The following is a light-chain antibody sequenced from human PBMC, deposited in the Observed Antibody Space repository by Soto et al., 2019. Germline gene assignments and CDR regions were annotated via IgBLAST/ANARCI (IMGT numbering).Light chain of an antibody. CDR1: QSVGSN. CDR3: QQYHIWPPYT. CDR2: GAS. J-gene: IGKJ2*01. Sequence: EIVMTQSPATLSVSPGERATLSCRASQSVGSNLAWYQQKPGQAPRLLIYGASTRATAIPARFSGTGSGTEFTLIISSLQSEDFAVYYCQQYHIWPPYTVGQGTKLEIQ. V-gene: IGKV3-15*01.